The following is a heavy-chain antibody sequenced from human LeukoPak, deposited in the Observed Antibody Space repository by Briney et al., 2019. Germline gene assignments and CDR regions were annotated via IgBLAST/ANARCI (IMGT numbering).Heavy chain of an antibody. CDR2: ISAYNGDT. V-gene: IGHV1-18*01. CDR1: GYTFTSYG. CDR3: ARDRPLYSSSWYYDAFDI. D-gene: IGHD6-13*01. J-gene: IGHJ3*02. Sequence: ASVKVSCKASGYTFTSYGISWVRQAPGQGLEWMGWISAYNGDTNYAQKLQGRVTMTTDTSTSTAYMELRSLRSDDTAVYYCARDRPLYSSSWYYDAFDIWGQGTMVTVSS.